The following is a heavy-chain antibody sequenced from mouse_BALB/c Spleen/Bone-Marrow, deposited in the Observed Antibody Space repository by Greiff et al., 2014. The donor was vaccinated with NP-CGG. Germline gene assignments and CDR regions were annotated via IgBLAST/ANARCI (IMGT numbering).Heavy chain of an antibody. V-gene: IGHV1-87*01. Sequence: VQLQQSGAELARPGASVKLSCKASGYTFTSYWMLWVKQRPGQGLEWIGAIYPGDGDTRYTQKFKGKATLTADKSSSTAYMQLSSLASEDSAVYYCARYYYGSSYEYFDVWGAGTTVTVSS. D-gene: IGHD1-1*01. CDR3: ARYYYGSSYEYFDV. J-gene: IGHJ1*01. CDR1: GYTFTSYW. CDR2: IYPGDGDT.